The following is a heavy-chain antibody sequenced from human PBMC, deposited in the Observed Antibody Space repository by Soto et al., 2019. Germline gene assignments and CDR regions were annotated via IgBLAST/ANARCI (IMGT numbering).Heavy chain of an antibody. Sequence: QVQLVQSGAEVKKPGASVKVSCKASGYTFTSYGITWVRQAPGQGLEWLGWIIGYNGNTNYAQKLQGRVTMTTDTSTSTAYMELRSLRSDDTAVYYCARMGDVPYYYYGMDVWGQGTTVTVSS. V-gene: IGHV1-18*01. J-gene: IGHJ6*02. CDR1: GYTFTSYG. CDR3: ARMGDVPYYYYGMDV. D-gene: IGHD3-16*01. CDR2: IIGYNGNT.